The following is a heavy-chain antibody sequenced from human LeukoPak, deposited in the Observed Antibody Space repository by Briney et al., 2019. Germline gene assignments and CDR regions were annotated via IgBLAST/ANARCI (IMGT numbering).Heavy chain of an antibody. CDR3: ARVPGDY. V-gene: IGHV3-30*04. CDR1: GFTFGSHA. J-gene: IGHJ4*02. Sequence: GGSLRLSCEASGFTFGSHAMYWVRQAPGKGLEWVAVISYDGSNKYYADSVKGRFTISRDNSKNTLYLQMNSLRAEDTAVYYCARVPGDYWGQGTLVTVSS. CDR2: ISYDGSNK. D-gene: IGHD7-27*01.